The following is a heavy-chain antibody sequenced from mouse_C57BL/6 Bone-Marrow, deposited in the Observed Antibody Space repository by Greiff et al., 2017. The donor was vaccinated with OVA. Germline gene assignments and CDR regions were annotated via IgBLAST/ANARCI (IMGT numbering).Heavy chain of an antibody. D-gene: IGHD2-4*01. CDR1: GSTFTSYW. CDR3: ARDDYDAWLAY. CDR2: IDPSVSYN. J-gene: IGHJ3*01. Sequence: VQLQQPGAELVLPGASVKLSCKASGSTFTSYWMPWVKQRPGQGLEWIGAIDPSVSYNTYTHKLKGKSTLTVDKSSSTAYMQLSSLTSEDSAVYYCARDDYDAWLAYWGQGTLVTVSA. V-gene: IGHV1-69*01.